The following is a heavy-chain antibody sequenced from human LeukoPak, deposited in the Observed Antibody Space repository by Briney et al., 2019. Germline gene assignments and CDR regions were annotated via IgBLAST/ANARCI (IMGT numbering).Heavy chain of an antibody. CDR2: IYHSGST. Sequence: PSETLSLTCTVSGYSISSGYYWGWIRQPPGKGLEWIGSIYHSGSTYYNPSLKSRVTISVDTSKNQSALKLSSVTAADTAVYYCARVTLGGVIAPYFDYWGQGTLVTVSS. J-gene: IGHJ4*02. CDR3: ARVTLGGVIAPYFDY. D-gene: IGHD3-16*02. V-gene: IGHV4-38-2*02. CDR1: GYSISSGYY.